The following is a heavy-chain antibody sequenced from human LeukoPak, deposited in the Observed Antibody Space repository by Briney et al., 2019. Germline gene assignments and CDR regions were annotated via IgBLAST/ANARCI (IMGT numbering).Heavy chain of an antibody. V-gene: IGHV4-61*02. CDR1: GGSICSNNYL. J-gene: IGHJ4*02. CDR2: IYNSEST. Sequence: SVTLSLTCTVSGGSICSNNYLWSWIWQPAGKGLGCIAGIYNSESTHYIPDRTSRDTISQDTSNNLFAQKLNSVTAADSAVYYCARLDYGGHYFDYWGQGTLVTVSS. D-gene: IGHD4-17*01. CDR3: ARLDYGGHYFDY.